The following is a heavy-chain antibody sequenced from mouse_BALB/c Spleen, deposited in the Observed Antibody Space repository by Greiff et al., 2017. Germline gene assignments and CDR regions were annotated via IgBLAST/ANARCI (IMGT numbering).Heavy chain of an antibody. CDR3: ARHEPLRRAMDY. CDR2: IWSDGST. Sequence: VQGVESGPDLVAPSQSLSITCTVSGFSLTSYGVHWVRQPPGKGLEWLVVIWSDGSTTYNSALKSRLSISKDNSKSQVFFKMNSLQTDDTAMYYCARHEPLRRAMDYWGQGTSVTVSS. J-gene: IGHJ4*01. V-gene: IGHV2-6-2*01. D-gene: IGHD2-12*01. CDR1: GFSLTSYG.